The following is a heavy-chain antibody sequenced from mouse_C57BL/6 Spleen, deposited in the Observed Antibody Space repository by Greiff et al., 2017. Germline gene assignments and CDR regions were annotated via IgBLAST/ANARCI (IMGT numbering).Heavy chain of an antibody. V-gene: IGHV1-76*01. CDR3: ARRDYYGSRDWYFDV. CDR1: GYTFTDYY. D-gene: IGHD1-1*01. J-gene: IGHJ1*03. Sequence: QVQLQQSGAELVRPGASVKLSCKASGYTFTDYYINWVKQRPGQGLEWIARIYPGSGNTYYNEKFKGKATLTAEKSSSTAYMQLSRLTSEDSAVYFCARRDYYGSRDWYFDVWGTGTTVTVSS. CDR2: IYPGSGNT.